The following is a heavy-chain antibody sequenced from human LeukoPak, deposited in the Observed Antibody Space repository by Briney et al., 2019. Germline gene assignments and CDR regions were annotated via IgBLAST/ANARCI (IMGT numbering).Heavy chain of an antibody. CDR3: ARDLDYYDSSGSPDY. Sequence: PGGSLRLSCAASGFTFSSYSMNWVRQAPGKGLEWVSSISSSSSYIYYADSVKGRFTISRDNAKNSLYLQMNSLRAEDTAVYYCARDLDYYDSSGSPDYWGQGTLVTVSS. D-gene: IGHD3-22*01. CDR2: ISSSSSYI. V-gene: IGHV3-21*01. J-gene: IGHJ4*02. CDR1: GFTFSSYS.